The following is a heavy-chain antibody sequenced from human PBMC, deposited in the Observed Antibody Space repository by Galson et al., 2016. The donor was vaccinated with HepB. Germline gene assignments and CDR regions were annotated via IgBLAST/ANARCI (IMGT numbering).Heavy chain of an antibody. J-gene: IGHJ6*02. CDR2: ISSSSSYI. D-gene: IGHD2-15*01. CDR3: ARRKVGLQTATDYYGMDV. CDR1: GFTFSSYS. Sequence: SLRLSCAASGFTFSSYSMNWVRQAPGKGLEWVSSISSSSSYIYYADSVKGRFTISRDNAKNSLFLQMNSLRAEDTAVYYCARRKVGLQTATDYYGMDVWGQGTTVTVSS. V-gene: IGHV3-21*01.